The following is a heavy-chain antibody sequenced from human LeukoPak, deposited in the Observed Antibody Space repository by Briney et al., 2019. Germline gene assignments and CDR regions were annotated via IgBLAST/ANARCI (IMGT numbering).Heavy chain of an antibody. CDR3: ASLLLWFGELSFDY. CDR1: GFTFSNHG. J-gene: IGHJ4*02. V-gene: IGHV3-23*01. Sequence: GGTLRLSCAASGFTFSNHGMDWVRQAPGKGLEWVSGISPSGDITYYADSVKGRFTISRDNSKNTLYLQMNSLRAEDTAVYYCASLLLWFGELSFDYWGQGTLVTVSS. D-gene: IGHD3-10*01. CDR2: ISPSGDIT.